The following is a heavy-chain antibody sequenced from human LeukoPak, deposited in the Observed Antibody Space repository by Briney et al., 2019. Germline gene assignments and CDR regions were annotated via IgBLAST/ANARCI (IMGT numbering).Heavy chain of an antibody. J-gene: IGHJ4*02. CDR1: GFTFSSYW. CDR3: ASWLGATNPYYFDY. D-gene: IGHD1-26*01. V-gene: IGHV3-20*04. CDR2: INWNGGST. Sequence: GGSLRLSCAASGFTFSSYWMSWVRQAPGKGLEWVSGINWNGGSTDYRYSVKGRFTISRDNAKNSLYLQMNSLRAEDTALYYCASWLGATNPYYFDYWGQGTLVIVSS.